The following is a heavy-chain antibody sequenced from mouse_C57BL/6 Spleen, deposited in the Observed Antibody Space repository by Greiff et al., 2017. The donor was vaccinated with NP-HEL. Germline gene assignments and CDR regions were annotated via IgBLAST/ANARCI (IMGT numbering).Heavy chain of an antibody. CDR3: TKLRHYAMDD. D-gene: IGHD1-2*01. V-gene: IGHV1-15*01. CDR1: GYTFTDYE. Sequence: VQLQQSGAELVRPGASVTLSCKASGYTFTDYEMHWVKQTPVHGLEWIGAIDPETGGTAYNQKFKGKAILTADKSSSTAYMELRSLTSEDSAVYYCTKLRHYAMDDWGQGTSVTVSS. J-gene: IGHJ4*01. CDR2: IDPETGGT.